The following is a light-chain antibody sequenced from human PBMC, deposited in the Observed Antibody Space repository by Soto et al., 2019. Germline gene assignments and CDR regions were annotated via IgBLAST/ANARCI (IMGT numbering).Light chain of an antibody. Sequence: SYELTQPSSVSVSPGQTARITCSGNILAKNFARWFQQKPGQAPVLVIYKDSERPSGIPERFSGSSSGTTVTLTISGAQVEDEADYYCYSGTDSIYVFGTGTKLTVL. CDR2: KDS. CDR3: YSGTDSIYV. CDR1: ILAKNF. J-gene: IGLJ1*01. V-gene: IGLV3-27*01.